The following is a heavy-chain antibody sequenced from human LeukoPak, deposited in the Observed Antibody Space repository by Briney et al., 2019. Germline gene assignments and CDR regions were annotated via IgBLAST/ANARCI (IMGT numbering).Heavy chain of an antibody. J-gene: IGHJ4*02. CDR2: INPSGGST. CDR1: GYTFTSYY. Sequence: ASVKVSCKASGYTFTSYYMHWVRQATGQGLEWMGIINPSGGSTSYAQKFQGRVTMTRDTSTSTVYMEMSSMSSEDTAVYYCERGEHSNPNDYWGQGTLVTVSS. D-gene: IGHD4-11*01. V-gene: IGHV1-46*01. CDR3: ERGEHSNPNDY.